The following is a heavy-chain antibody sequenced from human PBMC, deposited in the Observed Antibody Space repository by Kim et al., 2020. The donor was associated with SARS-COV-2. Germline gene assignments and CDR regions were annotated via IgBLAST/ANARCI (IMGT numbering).Heavy chain of an antibody. V-gene: IGHV3-30*02. Sequence: ADSVKGRFTISRDNSKNTLYLQMNSLKPEDTAVYYCAKGIRSDWHALRAVGGQGTLVIVSS. J-gene: IGHJ4*02. D-gene: IGHD2-21*02. CDR3: AKGIRSDWHALRAV.